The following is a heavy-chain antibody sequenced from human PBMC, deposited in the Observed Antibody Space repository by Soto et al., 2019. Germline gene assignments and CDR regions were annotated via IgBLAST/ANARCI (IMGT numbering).Heavy chain of an antibody. J-gene: IGHJ4*02. CDR2: IFPLTDIP. Sequence: SVKVSCKASGGTFRNYPINWVRQAPGQGLEWMGSIFPLTDIPDYAQNFQARLTISADKSTSTAYMELSSLTSDDTAMYFCARGPLVVLNYFESWGQGTLVT. CDR3: ARGPLVVLNYFES. V-gene: IGHV1-69*04. CDR1: GGTFRNYP.